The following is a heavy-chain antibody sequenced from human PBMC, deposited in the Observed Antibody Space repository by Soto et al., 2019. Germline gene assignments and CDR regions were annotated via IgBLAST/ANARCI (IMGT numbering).Heavy chain of an antibody. CDR3: AKGSLGLTMVRGGFDY. CDR2: ISGSGGST. D-gene: IGHD3-10*01. J-gene: IGHJ4*02. CDR1: RLSFSSYA. Sequence: GGSLRLCCAAARLSFSSYAMSLVRQAPGKGLEWVSAISGSGGSTYYADSVKGRFTISRDNSKNTLYLQMNSLRAEDTAVYYCAKGSLGLTMVRGGFDYWGQGTLVTASS. V-gene: IGHV3-23*01.